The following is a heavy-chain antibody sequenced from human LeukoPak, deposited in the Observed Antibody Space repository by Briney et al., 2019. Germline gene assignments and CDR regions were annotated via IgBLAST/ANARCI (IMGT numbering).Heavy chain of an antibody. CDR1: GFTFSYYG. D-gene: IGHD4-17*01. V-gene: IGHV3-74*01. J-gene: IGHJ4*02. CDR3: ANSFYGDYGDY. CDR2: INSDGSST. Sequence: GGSLRLSCAASGFTFSYYGITWVRQAPGKGLVWVSRINSDGSSTSYADSVKGRFTISRDNAKNTLYLQMNSLRAEDTAVYYCANSFYGDYGDYWGQGTLVTVSS.